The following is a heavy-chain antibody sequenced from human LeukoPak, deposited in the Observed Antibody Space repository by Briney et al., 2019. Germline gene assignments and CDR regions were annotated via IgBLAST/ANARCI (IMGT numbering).Heavy chain of an antibody. J-gene: IGHJ4*02. CDR1: GGSLTSYY. CDR2: IYSSGET. V-gene: IGHV4-4*08. D-gene: IGHD4-17*01. CDR3: WRGGGGSMWSGHYRLFDF. Sequence: PSETLSLTCTVSGGSLTSYYWSWVRQSPGKGLERIASIYSSGETSHNPSLKSRFTTSVDTAQNQFSLSLTSLTAADGGVYFCWRGGGGSMWSGHYRLFDFWGRGTLITVSS.